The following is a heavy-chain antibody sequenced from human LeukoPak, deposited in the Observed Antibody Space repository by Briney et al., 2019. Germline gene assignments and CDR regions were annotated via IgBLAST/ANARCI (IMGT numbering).Heavy chain of an antibody. Sequence: SQTLSLTCAISGDRVSSNRAAWNWIRQSPSRVLELLGRTFYRSKWYNAYAVSVKSRISITPDTCRNQISLQLNSVTPEDTALYYCAEGPNFRGLNSWGQGTLVTVSS. J-gene: IGHJ4*02. CDR3: AEGPNFRGLNS. CDR1: GDRVSSNRAA. V-gene: IGHV6-1*01. CDR2: TFYRSKWYN. D-gene: IGHD3-10*01.